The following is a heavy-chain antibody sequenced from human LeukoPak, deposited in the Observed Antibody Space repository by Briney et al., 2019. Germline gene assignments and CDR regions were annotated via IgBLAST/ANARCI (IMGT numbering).Heavy chain of an antibody. D-gene: IGHD5-18*01. CDR3: ARGYSYGYRIDY. CDR1: RFTFSSYW. CDR2: INSDGRST. J-gene: IGHJ4*02. V-gene: IGHV3-74*01. Sequence: GGSLRLSCAASRFTFSSYWMHWVRQAPGKGLVWVSRINSDGRSTSYADSVKGRFTISRDNAKNTLYLQMNSLRAEDTAVCYCARGYSYGYRIDYWGQGTLVTVSS.